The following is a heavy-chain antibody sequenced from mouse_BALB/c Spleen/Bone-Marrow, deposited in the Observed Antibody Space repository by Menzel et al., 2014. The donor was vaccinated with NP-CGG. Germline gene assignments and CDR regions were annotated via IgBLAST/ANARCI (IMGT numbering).Heavy chain of an antibody. J-gene: IGHJ3*01. Sequence: QVQLQQSGAEFVKPGASVKLSCKASGYTFTTYWMHWVKQRPGQGLEWIGQIDPSDSYTNYSQKSKGKATLTVDKSSSTAYMQLSSLSSEDSAVYYCARGGDNYAWFPYWGQGTLVTVSA. CDR3: ARGGDNYAWFPY. V-gene: IGHV1-69*02. CDR2: IDPSDSYT. D-gene: IGHD1-3*01. CDR1: GYTFTTYW.